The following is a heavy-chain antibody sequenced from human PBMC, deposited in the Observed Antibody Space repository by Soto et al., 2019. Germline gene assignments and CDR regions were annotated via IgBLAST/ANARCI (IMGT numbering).Heavy chain of an antibody. CDR1: GHTFTSYV. Sequence: QVQLVQSGAEVKKPGASVKVSCKASGHTFTSYVISWVRQAPGQGLEWMGWISAYNGNTNYAQKFQGRVTMTTDTSTSTAYMELRSLRSDDTAVYYCASYREQLVLYGMDVWGQGTTVTVSS. D-gene: IGHD6-13*01. J-gene: IGHJ6*02. V-gene: IGHV1-18*01. CDR2: ISAYNGNT. CDR3: ASYREQLVLYGMDV.